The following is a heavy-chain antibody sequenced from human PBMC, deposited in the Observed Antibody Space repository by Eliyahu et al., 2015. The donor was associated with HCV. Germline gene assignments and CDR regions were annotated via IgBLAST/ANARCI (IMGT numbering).Heavy chain of an antibody. Sequence: QVQLVQSGAEVKKPGASVXVSCKASGYXFNDYYIHWVRQAPGQGLEWVGWINPENSGGTNSAQKFQGRVTMTRDTSISTVYMELSSLRSDDTAVYYCAKDYDFWSGFLDYWGQGTLITVSS. D-gene: IGHD3-3*01. CDR1: GYXFNDYY. CDR2: INPENSGGT. CDR3: AKDYDFWSGFLDY. V-gene: IGHV1-2*02. J-gene: IGHJ4*02.